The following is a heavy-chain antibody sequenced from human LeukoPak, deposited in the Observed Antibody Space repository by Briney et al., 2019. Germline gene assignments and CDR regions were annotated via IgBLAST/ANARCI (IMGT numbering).Heavy chain of an antibody. CDR3: ARDSSHYLGSSDY. Sequence: GGSLRLSWAASGFTFSSYAMSWVRQAPGKGLEWVSAISGSGDSTYYGDSVKGRFTISRDNIKNTLNLQMNSLRAEDTAIYYCARDSSHYLGSSDYWGQGTLVTVSS. V-gene: IGHV3-23*01. J-gene: IGHJ4*02. CDR2: ISGSGDST. CDR1: GFTFSSYA. D-gene: IGHD6-6*01.